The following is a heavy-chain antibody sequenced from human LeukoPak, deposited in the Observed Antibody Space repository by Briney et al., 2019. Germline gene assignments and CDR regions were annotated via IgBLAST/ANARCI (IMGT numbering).Heavy chain of an antibody. D-gene: IGHD6-13*01. Sequence: PGGSLRLSCAASGFTFSSYSMNWVRQAPGKGLEWVSSISSSSSYIYYADSVKGRFTISRDNAKNSLYLQMNSLRAEDTAVYYCARGAGGSSNWYPYWGQGTLVTVSS. V-gene: IGHV3-21*04. J-gene: IGHJ4*02. CDR1: GFTFSSYS. CDR2: ISSSSSYI. CDR3: ARGAGGSSNWYPY.